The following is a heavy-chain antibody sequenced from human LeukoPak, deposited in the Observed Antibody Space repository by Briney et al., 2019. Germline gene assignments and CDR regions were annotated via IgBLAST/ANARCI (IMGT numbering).Heavy chain of an antibody. CDR2: ISPKTGGT. CDR3: ARDHSYNYDFDY. Sequence: ASVKVSCKASGYTFTDYYLHWVRQAPGQGLEWMGWISPKTGGTNYAQKFQGGVTMTRDTSLSTAYMELSRLRTDGTAVYYCARDHSYNYDFDYWGQGALVTVSS. CDR1: GYTFTDYY. V-gene: IGHV1-2*02. D-gene: IGHD5-18*01. J-gene: IGHJ4*02.